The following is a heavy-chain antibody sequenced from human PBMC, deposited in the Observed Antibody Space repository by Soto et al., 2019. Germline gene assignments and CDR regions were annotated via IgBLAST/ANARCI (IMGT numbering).Heavy chain of an antibody. CDR3: ARCTVDTIVTSGWCHYLDP. Sequence: EVQLLDSGGGLVQPGGSLRLSCAASGFTFSSSVMSWVRQAPGKGLEWVSAVSGSGGTTYYADSVRGRFTISRDNSKNTLYLHMNSLRAEDTAIYFCARCTVDTIVTSGWCHYLDPWGQGTLVTVSS. CDR2: VSGSGGTT. D-gene: IGHD6-19*01. V-gene: IGHV3-23*01. CDR1: GFTFSSSV. J-gene: IGHJ5*02.